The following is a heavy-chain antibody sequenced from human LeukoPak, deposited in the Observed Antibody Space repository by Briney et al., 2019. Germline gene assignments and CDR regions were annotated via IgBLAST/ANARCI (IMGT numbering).Heavy chain of an antibody. J-gene: IGHJ4*02. Sequence: GGTLRLSCAASGFTFSSYGMSWVRQAPGKGLEWVSTISSSGGDTYYADSVKGRFTISRDNSKNTLYLQMNSLRAEDTGIYYCAKTSSSYYFDYWGQGTLVTVSS. CDR1: GFTFSSYG. V-gene: IGHV3-23*01. CDR3: AKTSSSYYFDY. CDR2: ISSSGGDT. D-gene: IGHD6-6*01.